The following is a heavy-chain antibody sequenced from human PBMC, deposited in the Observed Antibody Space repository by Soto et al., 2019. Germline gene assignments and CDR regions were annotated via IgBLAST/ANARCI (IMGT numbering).Heavy chain of an antibody. D-gene: IGHD6-19*01. Sequence: QVQLVQSGAEVKKPGSSVKVSCKASGGTFSSYTISWVRQAPGQGLEWMGRIIPILGIANYAQKFQGRVTITAAKSTSTADMEQGSLRSEDTAVYYCARGSGWYYGYWGHGTLVTVSS. J-gene: IGHJ4*01. CDR3: ARGSGWYYGY. CDR1: GGTFSSYT. CDR2: IIPILGIA. V-gene: IGHV1-69*02.